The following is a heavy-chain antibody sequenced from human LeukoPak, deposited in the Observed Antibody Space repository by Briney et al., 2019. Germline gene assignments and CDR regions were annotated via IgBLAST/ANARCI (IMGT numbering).Heavy chain of an antibody. CDR1: GYTFTGYY. CDR3: ARGGRGTDFWSGYFIDY. V-gene: IGHV1-2*02. J-gene: IGHJ4*02. CDR2: INPNSGGT. Sequence: ASVKVSCKASGYTFTGYYMHWVRQAPGQGLEWMGWINPNSGGTNYAQKFQGRVTMTRDTSISTAYMELSRLRSDDTAVYYCARGGRGTDFWSGYFIDYWGQGTLVTVSS. D-gene: IGHD3-3*01.